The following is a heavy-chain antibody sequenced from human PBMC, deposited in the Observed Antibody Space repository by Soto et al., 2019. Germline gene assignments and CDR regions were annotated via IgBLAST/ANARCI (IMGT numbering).Heavy chain of an antibody. V-gene: IGHV3-23*01. CDR1: GFTFSSYA. Sequence: EVQLSEAGGGLVQPGGSLRLSCAAGGFTFSSYAMCWVRQAPGKGLKWVSTVSESDGDTHYADSVKGRFTISRDNSKNTLYLQMNSLRAEDTAVYYCAKEGHRAKTPRNWFDPWGQGTLVTVFS. D-gene: IGHD2-15*01. CDR3: AKEGHRAKTPRNWFDP. J-gene: IGHJ5*02. CDR2: VSESDGDT.